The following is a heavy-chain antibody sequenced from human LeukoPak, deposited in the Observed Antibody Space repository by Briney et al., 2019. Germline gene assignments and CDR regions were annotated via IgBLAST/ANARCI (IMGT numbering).Heavy chain of an antibody. CDR1: GFTFTSYW. Sequence: GGSLRLSCAVSGFTFTSYWMSWVRQAPGKGLEWVANIRQDGSEKYYVDSVKGRFSISRDNAKKSLYLQMNSLRADDTAVYYCARENVDYDFRSGYPNWFDPWGQGTLVTVSS. CDR3: ARENVDYDFRSGYPNWFDP. CDR2: IRQDGSEK. V-gene: IGHV3-7*05. J-gene: IGHJ5*02. D-gene: IGHD3-3*01.